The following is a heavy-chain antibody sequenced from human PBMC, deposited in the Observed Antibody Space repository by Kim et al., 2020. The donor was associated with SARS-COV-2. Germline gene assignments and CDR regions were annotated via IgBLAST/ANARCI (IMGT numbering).Heavy chain of an antibody. CDR1: GYSFTAYV. Sequence: ASVKVSCKASGYSFTAYVMYWVRQAPGQRLEWMGWINGGNNNTEYSESFQGRVTIASDTSASTAYMELNSLRSEDTGVYYCARGVWFGDSHYYGMDVWGQGTPVIVPS. J-gene: IGHJ6*02. V-gene: IGHV1-3*01. CDR2: INGGNNNT. D-gene: IGHD3-10*01. CDR3: ARGVWFGDSHYYGMDV.